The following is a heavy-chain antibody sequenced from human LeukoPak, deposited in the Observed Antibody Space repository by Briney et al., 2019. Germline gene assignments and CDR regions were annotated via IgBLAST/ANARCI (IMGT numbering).Heavy chain of an antibody. J-gene: IGHJ4*02. Sequence: PGGSLRLSCAASGFTFSSYAMSWVRQAPGKGLEWVSAISGSGGSTYYADSVKGRLTISRDNSKNTLYLQMNSLRAEDTAVYYCAKDYYYDSSGYIFDYWGQGTLVTVSS. CDR3: AKDYYYDSSGYIFDY. CDR1: GFTFSSYA. D-gene: IGHD3-22*01. V-gene: IGHV3-23*01. CDR2: ISGSGGST.